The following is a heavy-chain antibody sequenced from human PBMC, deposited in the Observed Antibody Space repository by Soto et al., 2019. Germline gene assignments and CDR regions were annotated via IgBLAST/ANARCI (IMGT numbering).Heavy chain of an antibody. J-gene: IGHJ4*02. CDR2: IYYSGST. V-gene: IGHV4-31*03. CDR3: ARVDPGYSYGIQTT. D-gene: IGHD5-18*01. CDR1: GGSISSGGYY. Sequence: SETLSLTCTVSGGSISSGGYYWSWIRQHPGKGLEGIGYIYYSGSTYYNPSLKSRVTISVDTSKNQLSLKLSSVTAAATAVYYCARVDPGYSYGIQTTWGQGTLVTVSS.